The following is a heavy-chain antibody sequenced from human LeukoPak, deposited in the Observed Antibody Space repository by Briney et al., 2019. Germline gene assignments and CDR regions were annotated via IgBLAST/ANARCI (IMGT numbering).Heavy chain of an antibody. D-gene: IGHD5-12*01. J-gene: IGHJ4*02. CDR2: IYNGGRT. CDR3: ARDSRGVAFFDY. CDR1: GFTFGDHA. V-gene: IGHV3-53*01. Sequence: PGGSLRLSCTASGFTFGDHAMSWVRQAPGKGLEWVSAIYNGGRTYYADSVKGRFIISRDTSKNTLYLQMNSLRAEDTAVYYCARDSRGVAFFDYWGQGTPVSVSS.